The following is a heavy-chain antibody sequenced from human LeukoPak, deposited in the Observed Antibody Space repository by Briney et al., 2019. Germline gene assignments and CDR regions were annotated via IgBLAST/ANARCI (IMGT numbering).Heavy chain of an antibody. CDR1: GGSISSSSYY. J-gene: IGHJ4*02. CDR3: ARRGNYGDYLGTFDY. D-gene: IGHD4-17*01. CDR2: IYYSGST. V-gene: IGHV4-39*01. Sequence: PSETLSLTCTVSGGSISSSSYYWGWIRQPPGKGLEWIGSIYYSGSTYYNPSLKSRVTISVDTSKNQFSLKLSSVTAADTAVYYCARRGNYGDYLGTFDYWGQGTLVTVSS.